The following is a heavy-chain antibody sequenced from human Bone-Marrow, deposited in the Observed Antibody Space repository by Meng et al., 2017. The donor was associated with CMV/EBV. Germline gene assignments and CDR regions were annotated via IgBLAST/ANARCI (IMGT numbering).Heavy chain of an antibody. CDR3: ATSFDILTGYPEYFQH. J-gene: IGHJ1*01. CDR2: FDPEDGET. D-gene: IGHD3-9*01. CDR1: RHILTELP. Sequence: RLVQAGAEGKQPGGSVNVHCKVSRHILTELPLHWVRQAPGKGLEWMGGFDPEDGETIYAQKFQGRVTMTEDTYTDTAYMELSSLRSEDTAVYYCATSFDILTGYPEYFQHWGQGTLVTVSS. V-gene: IGHV1-24*01.